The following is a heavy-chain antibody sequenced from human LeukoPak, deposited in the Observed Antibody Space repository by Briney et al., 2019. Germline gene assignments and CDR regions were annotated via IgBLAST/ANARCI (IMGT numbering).Heavy chain of an antibody. CDR3: ARGTMITFGGVIDPDAFDI. D-gene: IGHD3-16*02. CDR2: ISSNGGST. CDR1: GLSVSSNF. J-gene: IGHJ3*02. Sequence: GGSLRLSCVVSGLSVSSNFVGWVRQAPGKGLEYVSAISSNGGSTYYANSVKGRFTISRDNSKNTLYLQMGSLRAEDMAVYYCARGTMITFGGVIDPDAFDIWGQGTMVTVSS. V-gene: IGHV3-64*01.